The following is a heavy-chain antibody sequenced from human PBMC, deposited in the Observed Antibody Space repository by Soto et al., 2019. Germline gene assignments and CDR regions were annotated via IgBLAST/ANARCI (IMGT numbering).Heavy chain of an antibody. D-gene: IGHD1-26*01. J-gene: IGHJ3*02. Sequence: SETLSLTCTVSGGSISSGGYYWSWIRQHPGKGLEWIGYIYYSGSTYYNPSLKSRVTISVDTSKNQFSLKLSSVTAADTAVYYCARGWDFDAFDIWGQGTMVTVSS. CDR1: GGSISSGGYY. CDR3: ARGWDFDAFDI. V-gene: IGHV4-31*03. CDR2: IYYSGST.